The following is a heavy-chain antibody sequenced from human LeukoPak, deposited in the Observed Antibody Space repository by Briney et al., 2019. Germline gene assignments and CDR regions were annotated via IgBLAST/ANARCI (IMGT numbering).Heavy chain of an antibody. CDR3: AKTGVYGSGSYFDPSYYYYMDV. V-gene: IGHV3-43D*03. D-gene: IGHD3-10*01. CDR2: ISWDGGST. J-gene: IGHJ6*03. Sequence: GGSLRLSCAASGFTFDDYAMHWVRQAPGKGLEWVSLISWDGGSTYYADSVKGRFTISRDNSKNSLYLQMNSLRAEDTALYYCAKTGVYGSGSYFDPSYYYYMDVWGKGTTVTISS. CDR1: GFTFDDYA.